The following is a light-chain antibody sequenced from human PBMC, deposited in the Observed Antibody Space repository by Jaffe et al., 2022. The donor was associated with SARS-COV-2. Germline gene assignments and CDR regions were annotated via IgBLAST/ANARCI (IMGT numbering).Light chain of an antibody. CDR1: QSVFYSSNKKDF. CDR2: WAS. V-gene: IGKV4-1*01. J-gene: IGKJ2*01. CDR3: QQYYSTLYT. Sequence: IVMTQSPDFLAVSVGERATINCKSSQSVFYSSNKKDFLAWYQQKPGQPPKLLISWASTRESGVPDRFSGNGSGTDFTLTISSLQAEDVAVYYCQQYYSTLYTFGQGTKLEIK.